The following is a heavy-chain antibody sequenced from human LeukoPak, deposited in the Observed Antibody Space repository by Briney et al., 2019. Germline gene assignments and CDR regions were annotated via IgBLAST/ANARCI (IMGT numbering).Heavy chain of an antibody. Sequence: PGGSLRLXRAASGFTFSSYWMSWVRQAPGKGLEWVANIKQDGSEKYYVDSVKGRFTISRDNAKNSLYLQMNSLRAEDTAVYYCARVGDYSSGWYVHYWGQGTLVTVSS. CDR1: GFTFSSYW. CDR3: ARVGDYSSGWYVHY. D-gene: IGHD6-19*01. V-gene: IGHV3-7*01. J-gene: IGHJ4*02. CDR2: IKQDGSEK.